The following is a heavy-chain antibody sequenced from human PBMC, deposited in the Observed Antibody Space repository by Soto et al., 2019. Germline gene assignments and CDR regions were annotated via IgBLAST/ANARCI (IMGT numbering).Heavy chain of an antibody. CDR3: ASIRGVFGY. J-gene: IGHJ4*02. V-gene: IGHV3-72*01. CDR1: GLSLSDFF. D-gene: IGHD3-10*01. Sequence: EVQLVESGGDLVQPGGSLRLSCAASGLSLSDFFIDWVRQAPGKGLEWVGRTKDKAYSYTTEYAASVKGRFTISRDDSRNSVFLQMSSLKTEDTAVYYCASIRGVFGYWGQGTLVTVSS. CDR2: TKDKAYSYTT.